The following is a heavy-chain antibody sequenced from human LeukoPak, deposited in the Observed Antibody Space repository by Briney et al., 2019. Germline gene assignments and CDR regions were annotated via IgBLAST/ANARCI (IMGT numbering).Heavy chain of an antibody. V-gene: IGHV5-51*01. J-gene: IGHJ3*01. CDR1: GYIFPNYR. D-gene: IGHD1-26*01. CDR3: ERALSGSYYYGFGF. Sequence: GESLKTSCQGSGYIFPNYRIAWVRQMPGKGLEYMGIIYPGDSDSRYSPSFQGQVTISADKSITTAYLQLRSLKASDTAMYYCERALSGSYYYGFGFWGQLTMVTVSS. CDR2: IYPGDSDS.